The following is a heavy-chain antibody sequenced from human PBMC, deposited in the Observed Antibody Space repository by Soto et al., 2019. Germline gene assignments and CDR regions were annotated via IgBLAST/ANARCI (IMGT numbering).Heavy chain of an antibody. Sequence: GASVKVSFKACGYIFTAYSMHWLRQAPGQGLEWMGVVNPSGGSTNYAQKFQGRITMTRDTSTSTVYMDLSSLTSEDTAVYYCAREENCSDGICYSEYFQRWGQGTLVTVSS. V-gene: IGHV1-46*01. CDR2: VNPSGGST. D-gene: IGHD2-15*01. CDR3: AREENCSDGICYSEYFQR. CDR1: GYIFTAYS. J-gene: IGHJ1*01.